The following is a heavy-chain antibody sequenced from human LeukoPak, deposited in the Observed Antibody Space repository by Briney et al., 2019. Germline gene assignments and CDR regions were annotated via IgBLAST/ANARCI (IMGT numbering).Heavy chain of an antibody. CDR2: ISWNSNSI. CDR1: GFTFDDYA. V-gene: IGHV3-9*01. CDR3: AKDPPGSRILMAAFDR. J-gene: IGHJ4*02. Sequence: AGGSLRLSCAASGFTFDDYAMYWVRQAPGKGLEWVSGISWNSNSIGYAGSVKGRFTISRGNAKNSLYLQMNSLRAEDTAVYYCAKDPPGSRILMAAFDRWGQGTLVTVSS. D-gene: IGHD2-15*01.